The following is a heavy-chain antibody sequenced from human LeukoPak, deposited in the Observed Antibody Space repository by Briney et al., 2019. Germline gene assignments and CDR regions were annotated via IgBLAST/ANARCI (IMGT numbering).Heavy chain of an antibody. Sequence: GGSLRLSCVASGFIFRNYAIHWVRQAPGKGLEWVAVNYANSVKGRFTVSRDNSKNTLYLQMNSLRAEDSAVYYCARGGRFCSGGSCYNWFDPWGQGTLVTVSS. CDR3: ARGGRFCSGGSCYNWFDP. CDR1: GFIFRNYA. D-gene: IGHD2-15*01. J-gene: IGHJ5*02. V-gene: IGHV3-30*04.